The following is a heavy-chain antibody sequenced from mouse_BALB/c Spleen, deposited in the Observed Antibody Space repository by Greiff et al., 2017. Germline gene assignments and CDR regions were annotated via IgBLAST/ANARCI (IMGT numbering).Heavy chain of an antibody. CDR2: ISSGGGST. CDR1: GFAFTSYD. V-gene: IGHV5-12-1*01. Sequence: EVLLVESGGGLVKPGGSLKLSCAASGFAFTSYDMSWVRQTPEKRLEWVAYISSGGGSTYYPDTVKGRFTISRDNTKNTLYLQMSSLKSEDTAVYDCARPNYWYGMDYWGQGTSVTVSA. D-gene: IGHD2-1*01. J-gene: IGHJ4*01. CDR3: ARPNYWYGMDY.